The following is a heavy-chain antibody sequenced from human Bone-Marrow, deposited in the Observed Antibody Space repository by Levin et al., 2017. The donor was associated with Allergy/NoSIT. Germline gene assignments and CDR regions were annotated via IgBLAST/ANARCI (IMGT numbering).Heavy chain of an antibody. Sequence: GGSLRLSCGASGFTVSNNYMSWVRQAPGKGLEWVSLIYSDGSTRFADSVKGRFTISRDSSKNTLYLQMNSLRAEDTAVYYCARNSGSCNSCGYWGQGTLVTVSS. CDR1: GFTVSNNY. V-gene: IGHV3-66*01. J-gene: IGHJ4*02. D-gene: IGHD2-21*01. CDR2: IYSDGST. CDR3: ARNSGSCNSCGY.